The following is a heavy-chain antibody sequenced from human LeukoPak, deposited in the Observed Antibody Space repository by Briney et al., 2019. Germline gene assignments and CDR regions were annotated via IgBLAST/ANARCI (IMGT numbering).Heavy chain of an antibody. CDR3: ARVDPNHMAFDY. CDR2: INSSGGST. CDR1: GYTFTSYF. J-gene: IGHJ4*02. D-gene: IGHD5-24*01. Sequence: GASVKVSCKASGYTFTSYFMHWVRQAPGQGLEWMGIINSSGGSTSYAQKFQGRVTMTRDTSTSTVYMELSSLRYEDTAVYYCARVDPNHMAFDYWGQGTLVTVSS. V-gene: IGHV1-46*01.